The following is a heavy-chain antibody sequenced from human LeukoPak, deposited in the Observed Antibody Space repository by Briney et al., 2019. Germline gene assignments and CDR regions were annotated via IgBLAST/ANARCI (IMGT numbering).Heavy chain of an antibody. V-gene: IGHV3-21*04. CDR1: GFTFSSYS. CDR3: VRDRGGTYMYFQH. CDR2: ISSSSSYI. Sequence: GGSLRLSCAASGFTFSSYSMNWVRQAPGKGLEWVSSISSSSSYIYYADSVKGRFTISRDNAKNSLYLQMNSLRAEDTALYYCVRDRGGTYMYFQHWGQGTLVTVSS. J-gene: IGHJ1*01. D-gene: IGHD1-26*01.